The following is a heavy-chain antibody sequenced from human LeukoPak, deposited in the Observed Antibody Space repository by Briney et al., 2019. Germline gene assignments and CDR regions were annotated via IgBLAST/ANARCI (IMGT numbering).Heavy chain of an antibody. V-gene: IGHV3-23*01. CDR3: AKESRGYSGYDLDY. D-gene: IGHD5-12*01. J-gene: IGHJ4*02. CDR2: INDNGSTR. Sequence: GGSLRLSCGASGFTFSDYAMSWVRQAPGKGLGWVSGINDNGSTRFYAASVKGRFTSSRDNPKNTLYLQMNSLRAEDTAVYYCAKESRGYSGYDLDYWGQGTLVTVSS. CDR1: GFTFSDYA.